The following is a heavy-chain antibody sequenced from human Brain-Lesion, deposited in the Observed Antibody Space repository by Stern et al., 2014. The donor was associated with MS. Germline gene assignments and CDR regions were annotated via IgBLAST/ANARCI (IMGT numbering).Heavy chain of an antibody. CDR1: GYTFTGYY. Sequence: VQLLESGAEVKKPGASVKVSCKTSGYTFTGYYINWVRQAPGQGLEWMAWINPNTGSTNYAQKLQGRDTMNKEKSIRTAYIELSSLTSDDTAVYYCARDQRGITIFGVVTDYYYLGMDVWGQGTPVTVSS. CDR2: INPNTGST. D-gene: IGHD3-3*01. J-gene: IGHJ6*02. CDR3: ARDQRGITIFGVVTDYYYLGMDV. V-gene: IGHV1-2*02.